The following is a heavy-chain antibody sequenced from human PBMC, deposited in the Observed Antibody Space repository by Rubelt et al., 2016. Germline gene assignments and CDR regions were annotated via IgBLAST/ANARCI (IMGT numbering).Heavy chain of an antibody. V-gene: IGHV3-7*01. Sequence: EVQLVESGGGLVQPGGSLRLSCAASGFTFSNYWMSWVRQAPGKGLEWVANIKQDGSEKYYVDSVKGRFTISRDHAKNSLYLQMNSLRAEDTAVYYCTTDRRDYDFWSGYDDYWGQGTLVTVSS. J-gene: IGHJ4*02. CDR2: IKQDGSEK. CDR1: GFTFSNYW. CDR3: TTDRRDYDFWSGYDDY. D-gene: IGHD3-3*01.